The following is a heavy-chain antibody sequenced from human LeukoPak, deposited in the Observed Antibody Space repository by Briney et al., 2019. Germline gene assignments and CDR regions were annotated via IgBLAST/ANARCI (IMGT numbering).Heavy chain of an antibody. CDR1: GGSIRGYY. CDR2: IYSSGST. Sequence: PSETLSLTCNVSGGSIRGYYWSWIRQPPGKGLEWIGYIYSSGSTNYNPSLKSRVTMSVDTSKNQFSLKVSSVTAADTAVYYCAREGGYSYFDYWGQGTLVTVSS. J-gene: IGHJ4*02. CDR3: AREGGYSYFDY. D-gene: IGHD5-18*01. V-gene: IGHV4-59*01.